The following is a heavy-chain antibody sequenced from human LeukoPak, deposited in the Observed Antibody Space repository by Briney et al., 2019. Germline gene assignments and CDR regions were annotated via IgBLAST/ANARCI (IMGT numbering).Heavy chain of an antibody. J-gene: IGHJ2*01. CDR3: AGGQNYYYDSSGYPNWYLDL. CDR1: RFTFSDYE. D-gene: IGHD3-22*01. V-gene: IGHV3-48*03. Sequence: GGSLRLSCAISRFTFSDYEINWVRQAPGKGLEWISYISSSGTTMYYGDSVKGRFTISRDNAKNSLYLQMNSLRAEDTAVYYCAGGQNYYYDSSGYPNWYLDLWGRGTLVTVSS. CDR2: ISSSGTTM.